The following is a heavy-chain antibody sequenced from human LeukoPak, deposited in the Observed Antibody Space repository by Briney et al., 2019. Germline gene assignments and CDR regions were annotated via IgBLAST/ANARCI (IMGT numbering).Heavy chain of an antibody. Sequence: ASVKVSCKASGGTFSSYAISWVRQASGQGLEWMGRIIPILGIANYAQKFRGRVTITADKSTSTAYMELSSLRSEDTAVYYCATPPGYSSSSGLDYWGQGTLVTVSS. CDR1: GGTFSSYA. V-gene: IGHV1-69*04. J-gene: IGHJ4*02. D-gene: IGHD6-6*01. CDR3: ATPPGYSSSSGLDY. CDR2: IIPILGIA.